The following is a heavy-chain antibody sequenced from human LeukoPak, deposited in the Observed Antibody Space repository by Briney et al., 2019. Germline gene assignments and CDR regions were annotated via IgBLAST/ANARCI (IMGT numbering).Heavy chain of an antibody. Sequence: ASVKVSCKASGYTFSVYYMHWVRQAPGQGREWMGWINPNSGGTNYAQKFQGRVIMTTDTSISTAYMELSRLRSDDTAVYYCAREELLAFDYWGQGSLVTVSS. CDR1: GYTFSVYY. V-gene: IGHV1-2*02. CDR3: AREELLAFDY. D-gene: IGHD1-7*01. CDR2: INPNSGGT. J-gene: IGHJ4*02.